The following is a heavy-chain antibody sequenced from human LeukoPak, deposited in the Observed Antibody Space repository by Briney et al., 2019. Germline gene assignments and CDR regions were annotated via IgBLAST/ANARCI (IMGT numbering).Heavy chain of an antibody. J-gene: IGHJ4*02. V-gene: IGHV3-23*01. CDR1: GFTFSNYA. CDR3: AKDNPTRITMVRGVLDY. D-gene: IGHD3-10*01. Sequence: GGSLRLSCAASGFTFSNYAMSWVRQAPGKGLEWVSTISDSGGSTYYADSVKGRFTISRDNSKNTLYLQMNSLRAEDTAVYYCAKDNPTRITMVRGVLDYWGQGTLVTVSS. CDR2: ISDSGGST.